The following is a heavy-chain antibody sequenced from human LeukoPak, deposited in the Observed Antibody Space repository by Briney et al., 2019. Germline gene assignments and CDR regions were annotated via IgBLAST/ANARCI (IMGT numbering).Heavy chain of an antibody. Sequence: GASVKVSCKASGYTFTSYAMNWVRQAPGQGLEWMGWINTNTGNPTYAQGFTGRFVFSLDTSVSTAYLQISSLKAEDTAVYYCARDGEVVVVVAAIGSFDYWGQGTMVTVSS. CDR2: INTNTGNP. J-gene: IGHJ4*02. V-gene: IGHV7-4-1*02. CDR3: ARDGEVVVVVAAIGSFDY. CDR1: GYTFTSYA. D-gene: IGHD2-15*01.